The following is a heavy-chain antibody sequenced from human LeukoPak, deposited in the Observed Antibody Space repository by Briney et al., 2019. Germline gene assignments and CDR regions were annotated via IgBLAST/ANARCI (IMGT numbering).Heavy chain of an antibody. CDR2: IYYSGST. CDR1: GGPISNYY. CDR3: ARHTLGGNSFADAFDI. J-gene: IGHJ3*02. V-gene: IGHV4-59*08. D-gene: IGHD4-23*01. Sequence: SETLSLTCTVSGGPISNYYWSWIRQPPGKGLEWIGYIYYSGSTNYNPSLKSRVTISVDTSKNQFSLKLSSVTAADTAVYYCARHTLGGNSFADAFDIWGQGTMVTVSS.